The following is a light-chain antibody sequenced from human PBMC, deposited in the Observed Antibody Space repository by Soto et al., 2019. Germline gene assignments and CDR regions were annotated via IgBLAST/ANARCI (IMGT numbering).Light chain of an antibody. Sequence: DIVLTQSPDSLAVSLGERATINCKSSQSVFFSSNDKNYLAWYQQKPGQPPKLLIYWASTRESGVPERFSGSGSGTDFTLTISSLQAEDVAVYFCQQYYSTWTFGQGTKVDIK. V-gene: IGKV4-1*01. CDR2: WAS. CDR3: QQYYSTWT. CDR1: QSVFFSSNDKNY. J-gene: IGKJ1*01.